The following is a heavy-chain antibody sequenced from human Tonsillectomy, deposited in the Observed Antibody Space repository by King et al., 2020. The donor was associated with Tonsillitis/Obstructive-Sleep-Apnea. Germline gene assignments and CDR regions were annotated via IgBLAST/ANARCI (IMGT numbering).Heavy chain of an antibody. CDR1: GGSISSYY. CDR2: IYYSGST. V-gene: IGHV4-59*01. Sequence: QLQESGPGLVKPSETLSLTCTVSGGSISSYYWSWIRQPPGKGLEWIGYIYYSGSTNYNPSLKSRVTISVDTSKNQFSLKLSSVTAADTAVYYCARDNSGGQWLVPGGGWYYFDYWGQGTLVTVSS. J-gene: IGHJ4*02. CDR3: ARDNSGGQWLVPGGGWYYFDY. D-gene: IGHD6-19*01.